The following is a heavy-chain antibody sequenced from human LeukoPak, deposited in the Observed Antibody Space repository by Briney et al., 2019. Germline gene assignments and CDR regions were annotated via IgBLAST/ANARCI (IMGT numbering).Heavy chain of an antibody. Sequence: GASVKVSCKASGGTFSSYAISWVRQAPGQGLEWMGGIIPIFGTANYAQKFQGRVTITTDESTSTAYMELSSLRSEDTAVYYCARDDLVPAGQHNWFDPWGQGTLVTVSS. J-gene: IGHJ5*02. CDR3: ARDDLVPAGQHNWFDP. D-gene: IGHD2-2*01. CDR2: IIPIFGTA. CDR1: GGTFSSYA. V-gene: IGHV1-69*05.